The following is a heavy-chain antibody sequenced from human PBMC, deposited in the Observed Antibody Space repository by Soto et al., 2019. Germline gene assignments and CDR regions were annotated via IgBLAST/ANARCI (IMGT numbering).Heavy chain of an antibody. V-gene: IGHV3-33*01. CDR2: IWYDGSNK. Sequence: GGSVGLSCAASGFTFSIYGMHWFRQAPGKGLEWVAVIWYDGSNKYYADSVKGRFTISRDNSKNTLYLQMNSLRAEDTAVYYCARDQTFYDSSGYYSHDAFDMWGQGTMVTVSS. CDR1: GFTFSIYG. CDR3: ARDQTFYDSSGYYSHDAFDM. D-gene: IGHD3-22*01. J-gene: IGHJ3*02.